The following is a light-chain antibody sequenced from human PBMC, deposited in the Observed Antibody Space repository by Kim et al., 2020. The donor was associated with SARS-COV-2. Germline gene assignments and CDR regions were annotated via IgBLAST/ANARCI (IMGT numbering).Light chain of an antibody. Sequence: SYELTQPPSVSVSPGQTAKITCSGDALPKQYAFWYQQKPGQAPVLVIYKDTERPSGIPERFSGSTSGTTVTLTISGAQAEDEADYYCQSVDSSATYRVFGGGTKLTVL. CDR3: QSVDSSATYRV. CDR1: ALPKQY. CDR2: KDT. V-gene: IGLV3-25*03. J-gene: IGLJ3*02.